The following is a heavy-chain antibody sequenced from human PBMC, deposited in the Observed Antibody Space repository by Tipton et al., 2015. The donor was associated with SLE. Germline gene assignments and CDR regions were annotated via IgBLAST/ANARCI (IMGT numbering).Heavy chain of an antibody. CDR1: GGSVSSRSYF. Sequence: TLSLTCTVSGGSVSSRSYFWGWIRQPPGKGLEWIGSIYYSGTTYYNPSLKSRVTISVDTSKNQFSLRLSSVTAADTAFYYCARLVLLIDYWGQGTLVTVSS. V-gene: IGHV4-39*07. CDR2: IYYSGTT. CDR3: ARLVLLIDY. J-gene: IGHJ4*02. D-gene: IGHD6-6*01.